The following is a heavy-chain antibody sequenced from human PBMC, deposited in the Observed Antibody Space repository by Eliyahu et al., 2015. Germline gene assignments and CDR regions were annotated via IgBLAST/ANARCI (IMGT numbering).Heavy chain of an antibody. CDR1: GGXISSYY. V-gene: IGHV4-59*08. CDR3: ASSSSSSHYYYYYYMDV. D-gene: IGHD6-6*01. Sequence: QVQLQESGPGLVKPSETLSLTCTVSGGXISSYYWSWIRQPPGKGLEWIGYIYYSGSTNYNPSLKSRVTISVDTSKNQFSLKLSSVTAADTAVYYCASSSSSSHYYYYYYMDVWGKGTTVTVSS. J-gene: IGHJ6*03. CDR2: IYYSGST.